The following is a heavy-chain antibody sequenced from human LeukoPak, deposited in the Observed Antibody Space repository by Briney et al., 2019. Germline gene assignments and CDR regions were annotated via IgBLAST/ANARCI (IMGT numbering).Heavy chain of an antibody. CDR1: GGSVTSTPYY. Sequence: SETLSLTCTVSGGSVTSTPYYWGWIRQPTEKGLEWIGSIYYSGSTNYNPSLKSRVTISVDTSKNQFSLKLSSVTAADTAVYYCARGNLWIQLWFRYFDYWGQGTLVTVSS. V-gene: IGHV4-39*07. D-gene: IGHD5-18*01. CDR2: IYYSGST. CDR3: ARGNLWIQLWFRYFDY. J-gene: IGHJ4*02.